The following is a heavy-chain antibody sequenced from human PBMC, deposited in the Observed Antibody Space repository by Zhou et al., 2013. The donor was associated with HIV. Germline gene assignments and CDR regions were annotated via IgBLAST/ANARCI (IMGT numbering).Heavy chain of an antibody. J-gene: IGHJ4*02. V-gene: IGHV1-8*01. CDR3: ARLIFDRSDY. CDR1: GYTFTSYE. Sequence: QVQLVQSGAEVKKPGASVKVSCKASGYTFTSYEINWVRQATGQGLEWMGWMNPYSGQTDYAQKFQGRITITRNISIDTAYMEVRSLRSDDTAVYYCARLIFDRSDYWGQGTLVTVSS. CDR2: MNPYSGQT. D-gene: IGHD3-16*01.